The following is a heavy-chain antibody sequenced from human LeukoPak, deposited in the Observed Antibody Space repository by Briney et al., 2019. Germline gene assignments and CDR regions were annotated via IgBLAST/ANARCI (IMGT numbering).Heavy chain of an antibody. CDR3: ARDRNDFWSGYYTGGGDNWFDL. D-gene: IGHD3-3*01. CDR1: GYTFTGYY. Sequence: ASVKVSCKASGYTFTGYYMHWVRQAPGQGLEWMGRINPNSGGTNYAQKFQGRVTMTRDTSISTAYMELSRLRSDDTAVYYCARDRNDFWSGYYTGGGDNWFDLWGQGTLVTVSS. CDR2: INPNSGGT. J-gene: IGHJ5*02. V-gene: IGHV1-2*06.